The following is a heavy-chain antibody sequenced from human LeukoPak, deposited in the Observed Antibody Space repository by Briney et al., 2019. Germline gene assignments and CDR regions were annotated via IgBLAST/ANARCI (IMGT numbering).Heavy chain of an antibody. CDR2: INTDGSTT. CDR1: GLTFSNSW. Sequence: GGSLRLSCAASGLTFSNSWMHWVRQAPGKGLVWISLINTDGSTTIYADSVKGRFTASRDNAKNTLYLQMNSLRPEDTAVYYCARREGSGWYYFDYWGQGTLVTVSS. J-gene: IGHJ4*02. D-gene: IGHD6-19*01. V-gene: IGHV3-74*01. CDR3: ARREGSGWYYFDY.